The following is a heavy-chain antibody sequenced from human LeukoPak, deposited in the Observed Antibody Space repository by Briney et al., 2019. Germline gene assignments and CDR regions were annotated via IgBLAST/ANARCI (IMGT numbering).Heavy chain of an antibody. V-gene: IGHV1-69*13. CDR1: GGTFSSYA. CDR3: ARGHEMATKTFDY. Sequence: ASVKVSCKAPGGTFSSYAISWVRQAPGQGLEWMGGIIPIFGTANYAQKFQGRVTITADESTSTAYMELSSLRSEDTAVYYCARGHEMATKTFDYWGQGTLVTVSS. J-gene: IGHJ4*02. D-gene: IGHD5-24*01. CDR2: IIPIFGTA.